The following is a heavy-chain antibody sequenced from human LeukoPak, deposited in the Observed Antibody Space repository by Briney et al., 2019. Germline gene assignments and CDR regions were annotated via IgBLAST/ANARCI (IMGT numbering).Heavy chain of an antibody. V-gene: IGHV4-34*01. CDR1: GGSFSGYY. D-gene: IGHD4-17*01. J-gene: IGHJ6*02. CDR2: INHSGST. Sequence: SETLSLTCAVYGGSFSGYYWSWIRQPPGKGLEWIGEINHSGSTNYNPSLKSRVTISVDTSKNQFSLKLSSVTTADTAVYYCARGAFFRSTVTTLRYYYYGMDVWGQGTTVTVSS. CDR3: ARGAFFRSTVTTLRYYYYGMDV.